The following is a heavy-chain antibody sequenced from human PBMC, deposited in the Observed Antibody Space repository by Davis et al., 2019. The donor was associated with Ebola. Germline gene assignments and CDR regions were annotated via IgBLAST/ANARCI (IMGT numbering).Heavy chain of an antibody. CDR3: ARVWTTGDPDY. J-gene: IGHJ4*02. CDR1: GFTFSSYG. Sequence: GESLKISCAASGFTFSSYGMHWVRQAPGKGLEWVAVIWYDGSNNYYADSVKGRFTISRDNSKNTLYLQMNSLRAEDTAVYYCARVWTTGDPDYWGQGTLVTVSS. V-gene: IGHV3-33*01. CDR2: IWYDGSNN. D-gene: IGHD3/OR15-3a*01.